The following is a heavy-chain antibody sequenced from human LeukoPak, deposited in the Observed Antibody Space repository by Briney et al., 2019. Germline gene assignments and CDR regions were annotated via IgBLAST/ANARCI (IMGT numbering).Heavy chain of an antibody. CDR1: GYSISSDYY. V-gene: IGHV4-38-2*02. D-gene: IGHD4-11*01. J-gene: IGHJ3*02. CDR3: ARDRRESSKPNDAFDI. CDR2: IYHSGNT. Sequence: SETLSLTCAVSGYSISSDYYWAWIRQPPGKGLEWIGTIYHSGNTYYNPSLKSRATISVDTSKNQFSLKLSSVTAADTAVYYCARDRRESSKPNDAFDIWGQGTMVTVSS.